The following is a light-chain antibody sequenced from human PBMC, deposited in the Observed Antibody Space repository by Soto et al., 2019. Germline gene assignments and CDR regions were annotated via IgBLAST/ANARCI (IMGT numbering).Light chain of an antibody. CDR3: QQSYSSLRT. V-gene: IGKV1-39*01. CDR1: QSIASY. J-gene: IGKJ1*01. Sequence: DIQMTQSPSSLSASVGDRVTIACRADQSIASYLNWYQQKPGKAPKLLISAVSSLQSGVPSRFSGRGYDTEFTLTISSLQPEDFATYYCQQSYSSLRTFGQGTKVEI. CDR2: AVS.